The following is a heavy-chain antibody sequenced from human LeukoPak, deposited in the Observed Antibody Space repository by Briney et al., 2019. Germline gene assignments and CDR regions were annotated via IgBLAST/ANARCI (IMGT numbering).Heavy chain of an antibody. CDR2: IYYSGST. J-gene: IGHJ6*03. CDR1: GGSISSSSYY. CDR3: ARHVRDDYVWGSYRYGYYMDV. V-gene: IGHV4-39*01. Sequence: PSETLSLTCTVSGGSISSSSYYWGWIRQPPGKGLEWIGSIYYSGSTYYNPSLKSRVTISVDTSKNQFSLKLSSVTAADTAVYYCARHVRDDYVWGSYRYGYYMDVWGKGTTVTISS. D-gene: IGHD3-16*02.